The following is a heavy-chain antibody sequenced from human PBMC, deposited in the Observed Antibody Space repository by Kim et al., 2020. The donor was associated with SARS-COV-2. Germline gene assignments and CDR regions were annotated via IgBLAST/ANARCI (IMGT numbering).Heavy chain of an antibody. CDR2: INYSGDA. CDR1: GASVSSSLYY. CDR3: ARHRRPSDMSCFDS. D-gene: IGHD1-26*01. V-gene: IGHV4-39*01. Sequence: SETLSLTCAVSGASVSSSLYYWGWIRLSPGKGLEWIGSINYSGDAQYNPSLKSRVAISVDMSKNQFSLKLTSVTAADTAVFYCARHRRPSDMSCFDSWGRRTLVTVSS. J-gene: IGHJ4*02.